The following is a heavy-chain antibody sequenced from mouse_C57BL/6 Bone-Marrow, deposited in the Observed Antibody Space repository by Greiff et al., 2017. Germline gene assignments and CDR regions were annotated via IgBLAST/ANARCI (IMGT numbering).Heavy chain of an antibody. CDR1: GFTFSDYG. J-gene: IGHJ1*03. Sequence: EVMLVESGGGLVKPGGSLKLSCAASGFTFSDYGMHWVRQAPEKGLEWVAYISSGSSTIYYADTVKGRFTISRDNAKNNLFLQMTSLRSEDTAMYYCATLYYYGSSRYWYFDVWGTGTTVTVSS. CDR2: ISSGSSTI. CDR3: ATLYYYGSSRYWYFDV. V-gene: IGHV5-17*01. D-gene: IGHD1-1*01.